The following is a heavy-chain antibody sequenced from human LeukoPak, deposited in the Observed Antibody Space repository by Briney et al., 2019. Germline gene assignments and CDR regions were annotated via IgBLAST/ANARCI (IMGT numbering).Heavy chain of an antibody. CDR2: ISSSSSYI. Sequence: PGGSLRLSCAASGFTFSSYSMNWVRQAPGKGLEWVSSISSSSSYIYYADSVKGRFTISRDNAKNSLYLQMNSLRAEDTAVYYCARGWLRGIQLFDYWGQGTLVTVSS. CDR1: GFTFSSYS. J-gene: IGHJ4*02. CDR3: ARGWLRGIQLFDY. V-gene: IGHV3-21*01. D-gene: IGHD5-12*01.